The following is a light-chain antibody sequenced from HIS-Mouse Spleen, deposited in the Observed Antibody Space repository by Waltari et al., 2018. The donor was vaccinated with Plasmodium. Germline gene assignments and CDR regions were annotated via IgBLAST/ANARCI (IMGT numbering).Light chain of an antibody. Sequence: SYELTQPSSVSVSPGQTARITCSGDVLAKKYARWVQTKPGQAPVLVIYKDSERPSGIPERFSGSSSGTTVTLTISGAQVEDEADYYCYSAADNNLVFGGGTKLTVL. CDR3: YSAADNNLV. V-gene: IGLV3-27*01. CDR1: VLAKKY. CDR2: KDS. J-gene: IGLJ3*02.